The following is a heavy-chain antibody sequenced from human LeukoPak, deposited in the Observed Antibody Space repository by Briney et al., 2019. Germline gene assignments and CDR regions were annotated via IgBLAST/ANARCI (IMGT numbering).Heavy chain of an antibody. D-gene: IGHD3-22*01. Sequence: GGSLRLSCAASGFTFSIYAMSWVRQAPGKGLQWVSSITSRGESTWYVDSVKGRFTITRDNSENTLYLQMHGLRAEDTAVYYCARDRPNYYGSDGHYYRRDGDYWGRGTLVSVSS. V-gene: IGHV3-23*01. CDR2: ITSRGEST. J-gene: IGHJ4*02. CDR3: ARDRPNYYGSDGHYYRRDGDY. CDR1: GFTFSIYA.